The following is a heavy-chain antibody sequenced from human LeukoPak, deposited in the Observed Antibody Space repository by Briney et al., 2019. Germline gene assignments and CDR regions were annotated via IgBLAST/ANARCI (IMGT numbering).Heavy chain of an antibody. Sequence: GGSLRLSCAASGFTFSSYAMHWVRQAPGKGLEWVAVISYDGSNKYYADSVKGRFTISRDNSKNTLYLQMNSLRAEDTAVYYCARARDEWLTYGMDVWGQGTTVTVSS. D-gene: IGHD5-12*01. CDR1: GFTFSSYA. V-gene: IGHV3-30-3*01. CDR3: ARARDEWLTYGMDV. CDR2: ISYDGSNK. J-gene: IGHJ6*02.